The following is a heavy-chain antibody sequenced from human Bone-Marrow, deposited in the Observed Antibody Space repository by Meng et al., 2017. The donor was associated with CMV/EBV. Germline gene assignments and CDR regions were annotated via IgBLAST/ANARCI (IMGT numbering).Heavy chain of an antibody. J-gene: IGHJ4*02. V-gene: IGHV1-2*02. D-gene: IGHD2-2*02. CDR2: INPNSGGT. Sequence: ASVKVSCKASGGTFSSYTISWVRQAPGQGLEWMGWINPNSGGTNYAQKFQGRVTMTRDTSISTAYMELSRLRSDDTAVYYCARLLGYCSSTRCYTDNYFDYWGQGTLVTVSS. CDR3: ARLLGYCSSTRCYTDNYFDY. CDR1: GGTFSSYT.